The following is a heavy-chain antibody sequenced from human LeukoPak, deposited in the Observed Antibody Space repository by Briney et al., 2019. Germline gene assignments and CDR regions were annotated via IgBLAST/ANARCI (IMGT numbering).Heavy chain of an antibody. J-gene: IGHJ3*02. D-gene: IGHD3-22*01. CDR1: GFAFSSYT. V-gene: IGHV3-30*14. CDR3: VFHYDSNGYYYPDVFDI. Sequence: PGGSLRLSCAASGFAFSSYTMHWVRQAPGKGLECVGFMSYDERTTHYADSVRGRFTISRDNSKNTLYLQMSSLRAEDTAVYYCVFHYDSNGYYYPDVFDIWGQGTMVTVSS. CDR2: MSYDERTT.